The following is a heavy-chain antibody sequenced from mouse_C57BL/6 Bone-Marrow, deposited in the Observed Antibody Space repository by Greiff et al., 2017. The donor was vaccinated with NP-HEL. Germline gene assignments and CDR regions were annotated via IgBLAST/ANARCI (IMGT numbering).Heavy chain of an antibody. CDR3: ASVLRSYAMDY. D-gene: IGHD2-14*01. CDR2: IHPNSGST. J-gene: IGHJ4*01. V-gene: IGHV1-64*01. Sequence: VQLQQPGAELVKPGASVKLSCKASGYTFTSYWMHWVKQRPGQGLEWIGMIHPNSGSTNYNEKFKSKATLTVDKSSSTAYMQLSSLTSEDSAVYYCASVLRSYAMDYWGQGTSVTVSS. CDR1: GYTFTSYW.